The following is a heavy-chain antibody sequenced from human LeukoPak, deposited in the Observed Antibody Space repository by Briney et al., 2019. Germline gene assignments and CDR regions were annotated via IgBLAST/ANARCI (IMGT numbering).Heavy chain of an antibody. J-gene: IGHJ4*02. CDR2: IIPIFGTA. CDR3: ARGYYYDSSGYYYVPFDY. D-gene: IGHD3-22*01. Sequence: GASVKVSCKASGGTFSSYAISWVRQAPGQGLEWMGGIIPIFGTANYAQKFQGRVTITADGSTSTAYMELSSLRSEDTAVYYCARGYYYDSSGYYYVPFDYWGQGTLVTVSS. V-gene: IGHV1-69*13. CDR1: GGTFSSYA.